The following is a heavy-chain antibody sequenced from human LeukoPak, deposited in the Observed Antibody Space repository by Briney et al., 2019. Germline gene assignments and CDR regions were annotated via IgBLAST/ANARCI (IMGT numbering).Heavy chain of an antibody. CDR1: GGSISSSSSY. CDR3: ARGILADYGDYLGFDY. D-gene: IGHD4-17*01. J-gene: IGHJ4*02. V-gene: IGHV4-39*07. CDR2: IYYSGST. Sequence: SETLSLTCTVSGGSISSSSSYWGWIRQPPGKGLEWIGSIYYSGSTYYNPSLKSRITISQDTSKNQFSLQLNSVTPEDTAVYYCARGILADYGDYLGFDYWGQGTLVTVSS.